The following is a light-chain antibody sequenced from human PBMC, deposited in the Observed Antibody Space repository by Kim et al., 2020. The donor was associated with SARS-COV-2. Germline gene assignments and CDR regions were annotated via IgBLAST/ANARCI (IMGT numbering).Light chain of an antibody. Sequence: GSPGQSATLSCRASKGIPTTLAWYQHKPGQAPRLLFYGASTRATGIPGRFSGSGSETDFTLTISSLQSEDAALYYCQQYYDWPLTFGGGTKVDIK. CDR3: QQYYDWPLT. CDR1: KGIPTT. V-gene: IGKV3-15*01. J-gene: IGKJ4*01. CDR2: GAS.